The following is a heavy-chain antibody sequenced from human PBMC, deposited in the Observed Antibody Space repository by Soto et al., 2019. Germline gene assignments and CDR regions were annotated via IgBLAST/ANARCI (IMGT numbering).Heavy chain of an antibody. CDR2: IYYSGST. Sequence: SETLSLTCTVSCGSISSDYWSWIRQPPGKGLEWIGYIYYSGSTNYNPSLKSRVTISVDTSKNQFSLKLSSVTAADTAVYYCARRWSTIFGVVTQSNWFDPWGQGTLVTVSS. J-gene: IGHJ5*02. CDR1: CGSISSDY. D-gene: IGHD3-3*01. CDR3: ARRWSTIFGVVTQSNWFDP. V-gene: IGHV4-59*08.